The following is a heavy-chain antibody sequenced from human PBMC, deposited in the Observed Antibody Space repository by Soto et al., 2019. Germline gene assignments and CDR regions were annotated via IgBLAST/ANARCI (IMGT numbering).Heavy chain of an antibody. V-gene: IGHV4-30-4*01. D-gene: IGHD6-25*01. CDR2: IYYSGST. CDR1: GGSISSGDYY. J-gene: IGHJ4*02. CDR3: ARSLSSGWPDDE. Sequence: SETLSLTCTVSGGSISSGDYYWSWIRQPPGKGLEWIGYIYYSGSTYYNPSLKSRVTISVDTSKNQFSLKLSSVTAADTTVYYCARSLSSGWPDDEGGKGTVVTVAT.